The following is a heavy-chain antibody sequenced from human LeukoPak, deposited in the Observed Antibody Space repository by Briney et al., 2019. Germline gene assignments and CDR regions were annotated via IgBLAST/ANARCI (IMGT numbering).Heavy chain of an antibody. V-gene: IGHV3-7*01. Sequence: GGSLRLSCAASGFTFSSYWMNWVRQAPGKGLEWVANIKQDGSEKYYVDSVKGRFTISRDNAKNSLYLQMNSLRAEDTAVYYCARGGMVRGRKNWFDPWGQGTLVTVSS. CDR1: GFTFSSYW. D-gene: IGHD3-10*01. CDR2: IKQDGSEK. J-gene: IGHJ5*02. CDR3: ARGGMVRGRKNWFDP.